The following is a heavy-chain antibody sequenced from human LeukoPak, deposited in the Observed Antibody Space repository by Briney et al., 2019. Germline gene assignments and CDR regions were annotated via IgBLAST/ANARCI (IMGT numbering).Heavy chain of an antibody. J-gene: IGHJ4*02. V-gene: IGHV3-30*18. CDR3: AKGSYSSGWYVPFDY. D-gene: IGHD6-19*01. CDR1: GFTFSRYG. CDR2: ISYDGSNK. Sequence: GRPLRLSCAASGFTFSRYGMHWARQAPGKGLEWVAVISYDGSNKYYADSVKGRYNISRDNSKNPLYLQMNSLRAEDTAVYYCAKGSYSSGWYVPFDYWGQGTLVTVSS.